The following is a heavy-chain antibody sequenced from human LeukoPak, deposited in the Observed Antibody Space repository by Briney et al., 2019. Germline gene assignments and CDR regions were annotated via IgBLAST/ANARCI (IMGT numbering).Heavy chain of an antibody. Sequence: SSETLSLTCAVYGGSFSGYHWSWIRQPPGKGLEWIGEINHSGGTNYNPSLKSRVTISVDTSKNQFSLKLSSVTAADTAVYYCAGRRSCTSCYVTFDYWGQGTLVTVSS. CDR1: GGSFSGYH. CDR2: INHSGGT. J-gene: IGHJ4*02. D-gene: IGHD2-2*01. V-gene: IGHV4-34*01. CDR3: AGRRSCTSCYVTFDY.